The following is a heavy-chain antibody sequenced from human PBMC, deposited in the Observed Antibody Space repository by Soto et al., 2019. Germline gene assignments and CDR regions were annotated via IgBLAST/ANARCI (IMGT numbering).Heavy chain of an antibody. CDR1: GGSVSSGNYY. CDR3: ASSFHTYYYDSSCYYPFDY. D-gene: IGHD3-22*01. V-gene: IGHV4-61*01. J-gene: IGHJ4*02. Sequence: AETLSLTGTVSGGSVSSGNYYWSWNRQRRGKGLDWIVYIYYSGSTSYNPSLNTPVTISVDTSNTQFSLKLSSVTAADTAFYYCASSFHTYYYDSSCYYPFDYWGQGTLVTVSS. CDR2: IYYSGST.